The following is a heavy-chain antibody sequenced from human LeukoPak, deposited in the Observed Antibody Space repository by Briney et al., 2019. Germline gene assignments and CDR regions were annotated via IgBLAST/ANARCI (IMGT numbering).Heavy chain of an antibody. CDR1: GFTFSSYE. V-gene: IGHV3-30*04. Sequence: GGSLRLSCAASGFTFSSYEMHWVRQAPGKGLEWVAVISYDGSNKYYADSVKGRFTISRDNSKNTLYLQMNSLRAEDTAVYYCARGGFGELSSYFDYWGQGTLVTVSS. CDR2: ISYDGSNK. J-gene: IGHJ4*02. D-gene: IGHD3-10*01. CDR3: ARGGFGELSSYFDY.